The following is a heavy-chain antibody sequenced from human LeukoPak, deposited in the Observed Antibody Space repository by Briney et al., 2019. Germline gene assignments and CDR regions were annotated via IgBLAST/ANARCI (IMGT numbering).Heavy chain of an antibody. J-gene: IGHJ4*02. D-gene: IGHD4-17*01. CDR1: GFTFSSYW. CDR3: ARGHYGDSPAQFDY. V-gene: IGHV3-7*05. Sequence: GGSLTLSCVASGFTFSSYWMSWVRQAPGKGLEWVANIKQDGSEKYYVDSVKGRFTISTDKLRNTLYLHLNSLRAEDTAIYYCARGHYGDSPAQFDYWGQGTLVTVSS. CDR2: IKQDGSEK.